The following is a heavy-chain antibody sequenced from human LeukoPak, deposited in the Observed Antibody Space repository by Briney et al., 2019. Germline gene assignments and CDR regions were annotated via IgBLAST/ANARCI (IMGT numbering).Heavy chain of an antibody. CDR2: ISGSNGNT. CDR3: ARIRYGSNSFDF. D-gene: IGHD4-23*01. CDR1: GYTFTTSG. V-gene: IGHV1-18*01. J-gene: IGHJ4*02. Sequence: GASVKVSCKASGYTFTTSGISWVRQATGQGLEWMGWISGSNGNTNYAQKFQDRVTMTTDTSTSTAYMELRTLRSDDSAVYYCARIRYGSNSFDFWGQGTLVTVSS.